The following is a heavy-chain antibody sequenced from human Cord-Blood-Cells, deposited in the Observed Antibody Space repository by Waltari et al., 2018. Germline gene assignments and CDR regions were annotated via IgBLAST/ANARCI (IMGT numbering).Heavy chain of an antibody. CDR2: IYYSGSR. Sequence: QLQLQESGPGLVKPSETLSLTCTVSGGSISSSSYYWGWIRQPPGKGLEWIGSIYYSGSRYSNPSLKSRVTIAVDTSKNQFSLKLSSVTAADTAVYYCASGWYSSSWYDAEYFQHWGQGTLVTVSS. D-gene: IGHD6-13*01. J-gene: IGHJ1*01. CDR3: ASGWYSSSWYDAEYFQH. CDR1: GGSISSSSYY. V-gene: IGHV4-39*01.